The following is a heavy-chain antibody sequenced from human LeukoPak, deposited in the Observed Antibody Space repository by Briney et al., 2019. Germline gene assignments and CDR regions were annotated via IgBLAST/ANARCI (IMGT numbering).Heavy chain of an antibody. CDR2: VHLDGRT. J-gene: IGHJ4*02. D-gene: IGHD6-25*01. Sequence: SETLSLTRGGSGGSVSRTNLWTWISQPPGEGLEWIGEVHLDGRTNFNPSLKSRLTMSVDLSENHVSLKLTSVTAADTAVYYCAREGGFYRPLDYSGQGTLVTVSS. CDR1: GGSVSRTNL. V-gene: IGHV4-4*02. CDR3: AREGGFYRPLDY.